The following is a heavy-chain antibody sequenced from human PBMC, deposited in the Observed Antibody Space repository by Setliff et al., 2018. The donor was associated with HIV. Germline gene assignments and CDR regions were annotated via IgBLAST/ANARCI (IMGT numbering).Heavy chain of an antibody. Sequence: SGPTLVNPTATLTLTCTVSGFSLSNARMGVSWIRQPPGKALEWLAHIFSNDEKSYSTSLKSRLTISKDTSRSQVVLTMTNMDPVDTATYYCARILLDLGNYGGFDYWGQGTLVTVSS. V-gene: IGHV2-26*02. CDR3: ARILLDLGNYGGFDY. D-gene: IGHD4-4*01. J-gene: IGHJ4*02. CDR1: GFSLSNARMG. CDR2: IFSNDEK.